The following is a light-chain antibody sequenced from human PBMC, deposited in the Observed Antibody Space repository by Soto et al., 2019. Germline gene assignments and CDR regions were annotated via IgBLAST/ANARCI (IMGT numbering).Light chain of an antibody. CDR3: QQRSEWPRT. CDR2: DAS. V-gene: IGKV3-11*01. J-gene: IGKJ1*01. Sequence: EIVLTQSPATLSLSPGERATLSCRASQSISSSLAWYQQKPGQAPRLLIYDASSRATGFPARFSGSGSGTDFTLTIGSLEPDDFACYYCQQRSEWPRTFGQGTKVEIK. CDR1: QSISSS.